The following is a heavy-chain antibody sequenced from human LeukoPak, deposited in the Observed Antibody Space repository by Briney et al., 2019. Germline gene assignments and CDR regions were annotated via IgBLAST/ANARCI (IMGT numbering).Heavy chain of an antibody. Sequence: GGSLRLSCAASGFTFSSYGMHWVRQAPGKGLEWVAVISYDGGNKYYADSVKGRFTISRDNSKNTLYQQMNSLRAEDTAVYYCAKEQHYDILTGHDYYYGMDVWGKGTTVTVSS. CDR3: AKEQHYDILTGHDYYYGMDV. CDR1: GFTFSSYG. CDR2: ISYDGGNK. V-gene: IGHV3-30*18. D-gene: IGHD3-9*01. J-gene: IGHJ6*04.